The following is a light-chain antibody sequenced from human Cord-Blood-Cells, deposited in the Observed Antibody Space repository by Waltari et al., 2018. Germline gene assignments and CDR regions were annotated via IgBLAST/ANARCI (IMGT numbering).Light chain of an antibody. CDR1: KLGDKY. V-gene: IGLV3-1*01. CDR2: QDS. CDR3: QAWDSSYVV. Sequence: SYELTQPPSVSVSPGQTASIPCPGDKLGDKYACWYQQKPGPSPVLVIYQDSKRPPGIPERFSGSNSGNTATLTISGTQAMDEADYYCQAWDSSYVVFGGGTKLTVL. J-gene: IGLJ2*01.